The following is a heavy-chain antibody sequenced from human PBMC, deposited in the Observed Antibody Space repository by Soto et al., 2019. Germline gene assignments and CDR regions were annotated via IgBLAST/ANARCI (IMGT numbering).Heavy chain of an antibody. CDR3: ARSFLGYYGSGSEY. D-gene: IGHD3-10*01. V-gene: IGHV4-34*01. CDR1: GGSFSGYY. Sequence: PSETLSLTCAVYGGSFSGYYWSWIRQPPGKGLEWIGEINHSGSTNYSPSLKSRVTISVDTSKNHFSLKLSSVTAADTAVYYCARSFLGYYGSGSEYWGQGTLVTVSS. CDR2: INHSGST. J-gene: IGHJ4*02.